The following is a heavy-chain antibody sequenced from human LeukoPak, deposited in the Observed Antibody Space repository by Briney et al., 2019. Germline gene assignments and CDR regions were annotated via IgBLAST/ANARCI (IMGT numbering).Heavy chain of an antibody. D-gene: IGHD3-22*01. J-gene: IGHJ3*02. V-gene: IGHV3-23*01. CDR3: AKAASYDSSGYYDAFDI. CDR2: ISGSGGST. Sequence: GGSLRLSCAASGFTFSSYWMSWVRQAPGKGLEWVSAISGSGGSTYYADSVKGRFTISRDNSKNTLYLQMNSLRAEDTAVYYCAKAASYDSSGYYDAFDIWGQGTMVTVSS. CDR1: GFTFSSYW.